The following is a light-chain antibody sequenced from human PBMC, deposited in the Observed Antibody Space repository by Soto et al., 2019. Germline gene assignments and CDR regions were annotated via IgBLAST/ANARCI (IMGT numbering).Light chain of an antibody. CDR3: QQYNNWPRT. J-gene: IGKJ1*01. CDR2: GAS. Sequence: IVMTQSPASLSVSPGERATLSCSASQSVSSNLAWYQQKPGQAPRLLIYGASTGATGVPARFSGSGSGTDFTLTISSLQSEYFAVYYCQQYNNWPRTFGEVTKVEIK. V-gene: IGKV3-15*01. CDR1: QSVSSN.